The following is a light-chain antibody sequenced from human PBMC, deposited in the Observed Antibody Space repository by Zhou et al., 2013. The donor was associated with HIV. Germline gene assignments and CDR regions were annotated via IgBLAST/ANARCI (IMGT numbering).Light chain of an antibody. V-gene: IGKV3-20*01. Sequence: QSPGTLSLSPGERATLSCRASQSVSSSYLAWYQQKPGQAPRLLIYGASSRATGIPDRFSGSGSGTDFTLTISRLEPEDFAVYYCQQYGSSPRTFGQGTKLEIK. CDR3: QQYGSSPRT. CDR1: QSVSSSY. CDR2: GAS. J-gene: IGKJ2*01.